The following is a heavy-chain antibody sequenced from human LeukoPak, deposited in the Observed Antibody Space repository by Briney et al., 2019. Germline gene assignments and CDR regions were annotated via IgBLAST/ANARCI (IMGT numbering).Heavy chain of an antibody. V-gene: IGHV3-66*02. Sequence: GGSLRLSCIVSGFTVSSTLMDWVRQAPGKGLEWVSVIYDDGGTVYADSVKGRFTISRDTSKNMVCLQMNNLRAEDSAVYYCARARAGRQSWVEFDLWGQGTLVTVSS. CDR2: IYDDGGT. CDR3: ARARAGRQSWVEFDL. D-gene: IGHD3-10*01. CDR1: GFTVSSTL. J-gene: IGHJ5*02.